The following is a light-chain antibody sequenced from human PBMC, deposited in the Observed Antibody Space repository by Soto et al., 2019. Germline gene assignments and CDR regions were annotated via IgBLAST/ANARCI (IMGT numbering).Light chain of an antibody. J-gene: IGLJ1*01. CDR3: CSYAGSSRPYGV. CDR1: SSDVGSYNL. Sequence: QSVLTQPASVSGSPGQSITISCTGTSSDVGSYNLVSWYQQHPGKAPKLMIYEVSKRPSGVSNRFSGSKSGNTASLTISGLQAEDEADYYCCSYAGSSRPYGVFGTGTKVTVL. CDR2: EVS. V-gene: IGLV2-23*02.